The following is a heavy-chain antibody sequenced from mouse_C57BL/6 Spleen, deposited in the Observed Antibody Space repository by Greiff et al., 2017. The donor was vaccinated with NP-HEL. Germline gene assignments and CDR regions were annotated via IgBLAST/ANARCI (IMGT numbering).Heavy chain of an antibody. CDR3: ARGGHYYGSSLYAMDY. V-gene: IGHV1-72*01. Sequence: QVQLQQPGAELVKPGASVKLSCKASGYTFTSYWMHWVKQRPGRGLEWIGRIDPNSGGTKYNEKFKSKATLTEDKPSSTAYMPLSSLTSEDSAFYYCARGGHYYGSSLYAMDYWGQGTSVTVSS. D-gene: IGHD1-1*01. CDR1: GYTFTSYW. J-gene: IGHJ4*01. CDR2: IDPNSGGT.